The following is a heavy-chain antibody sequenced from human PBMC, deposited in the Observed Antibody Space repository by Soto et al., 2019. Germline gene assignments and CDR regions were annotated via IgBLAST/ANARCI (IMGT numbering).Heavy chain of an antibody. D-gene: IGHD1-1*01. Sequence: ASVKVSCKESGYIFTNYYIHWVRQAHGQGLEWMGTINAGGGYTTYAQKFLGGVSMTRDTSTSTVSMELNSLRDEDTAVYYCARDGKGAAYTHGPYYFDYWGQGALVTVSS. CDR2: INAGGGYT. J-gene: IGHJ4*02. CDR3: ARDGKGAAYTHGPYYFDY. CDR1: GYIFTNYY. V-gene: IGHV1-46*01.